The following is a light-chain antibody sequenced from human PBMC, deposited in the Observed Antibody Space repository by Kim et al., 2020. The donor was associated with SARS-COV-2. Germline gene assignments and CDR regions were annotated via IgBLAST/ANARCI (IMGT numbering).Light chain of an antibody. CDR3: QQYETSPYT. CDR2: GAS. Sequence: WSPGERATVSCRASQSVRNNYLAWYQQKPGQAPRLLIYGASNRATGFPDRFSGSGSGTDFTLTISRLEAEDFAVYYCQQYETSPYTFGQGTKLEI. V-gene: IGKV3-20*01. J-gene: IGKJ2*01. CDR1: QSVRNNY.